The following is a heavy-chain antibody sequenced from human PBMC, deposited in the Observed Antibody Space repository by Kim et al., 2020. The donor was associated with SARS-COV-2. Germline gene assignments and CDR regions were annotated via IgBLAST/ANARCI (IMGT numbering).Heavy chain of an antibody. CDR1: GFTFTSSA. CDR2: IIVGSGNT. CDR3: AAEQESSGWYGIHY. D-gene: IGHD6-19*01. J-gene: IGHJ4*02. Sequence: SVKVSCKASGFTFTSSAMQWVRQARGQRLEWIGWIIVGSGNTNYAQKFQERVTITRDMSTSTAYMELSSLRSEDTAVYYCAAEQESSGWYGIHYWGQGTLVTVSS. V-gene: IGHV1-58*02.